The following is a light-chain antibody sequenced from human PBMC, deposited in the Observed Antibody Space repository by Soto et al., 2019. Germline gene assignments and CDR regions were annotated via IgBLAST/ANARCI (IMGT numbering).Light chain of an antibody. CDR1: QGISNY. CDR3: QNYKGVPLT. J-gene: IGKJ4*01. V-gene: IGKV1-27*01. Sequence: DIQMTQSPSSLSASIGDRVTITCRASQGISNYLAWYQQRPGKVPNLLIFAASTLHAGVPSRFSGSGSGTDFTLTISGLQTEDIATYYYQNYKGVPLTFGGGTKVEIK. CDR2: AAS.